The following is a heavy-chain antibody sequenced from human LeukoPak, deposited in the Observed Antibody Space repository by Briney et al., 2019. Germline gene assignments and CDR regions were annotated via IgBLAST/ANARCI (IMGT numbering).Heavy chain of an antibody. Sequence: SETLSLTCAVYGGSFSGYYWSWIRQTPEKGLEWIGEIIHSGSTNYSPPLKSRVTISLDAAKSQFSLRLTSVTAADTAVYYCAGYSGSPRYFDYWGQGTLVTVSS. CDR2: IIHSGST. D-gene: IGHD6-6*01. CDR1: GGSFSGYY. V-gene: IGHV4-34*12. J-gene: IGHJ4*02. CDR3: AGYSGSPRYFDY.